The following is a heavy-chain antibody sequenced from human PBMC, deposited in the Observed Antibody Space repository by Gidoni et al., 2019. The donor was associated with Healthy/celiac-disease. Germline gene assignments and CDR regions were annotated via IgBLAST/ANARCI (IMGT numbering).Heavy chain of an antibody. CDR1: GWSFRRYY. Sequence: VQLQQWGAGLWKPSETLSPTCAVYGWSFRRYYWSWLRQPPGKGLERSGEINHRGSTNYNPSLKSRVTISVDTAKNQFSLKLSSVTAADTDVYYCARVERAARRGVRNWFDPWGQGTLVTVSS. CDR3: ARVERAARRGVRNWFDP. J-gene: IGHJ5*02. D-gene: IGHD6-6*01. CDR2: INHRGST. V-gene: IGHV4-34*01.